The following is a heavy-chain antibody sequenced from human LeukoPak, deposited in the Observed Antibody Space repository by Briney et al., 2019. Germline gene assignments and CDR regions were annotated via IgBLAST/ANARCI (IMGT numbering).Heavy chain of an antibody. CDR3: ARKNTVTTYYFDY. V-gene: IGHV3-48*01. Sequence: PGGSLRLSCAASGFTFSSYSMNWVRQAPGKGLEWVSYISSSSSTIYYADSVKGRFTISRDNSKNTLYLQMNSLRAEDTAVYYCARKNTVTTYYFDYWGQGTLVTVSS. CDR2: ISSSSSTI. J-gene: IGHJ4*02. CDR1: GFTFSSYS. D-gene: IGHD4-17*01.